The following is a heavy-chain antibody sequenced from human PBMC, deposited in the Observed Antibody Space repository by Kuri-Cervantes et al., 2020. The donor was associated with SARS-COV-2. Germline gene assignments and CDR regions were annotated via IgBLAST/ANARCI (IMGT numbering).Heavy chain of an antibody. V-gene: IGHV3-74*03. CDR1: GFTFSSHW. CDR3: AAELVAAYGMDV. J-gene: IGHJ6*02. D-gene: IGHD1-7*01. Sequence: GESLKISCAASGFTFSSHWMYWVRQVPGKGLVWVSRSNSDGTFTTYADSVEGRFTISRDNAKNTLYLQMNSLRAEDTAVYYCAAELVAAYGMDVWGQGTTVTVSS. CDR2: SNSDGTFT.